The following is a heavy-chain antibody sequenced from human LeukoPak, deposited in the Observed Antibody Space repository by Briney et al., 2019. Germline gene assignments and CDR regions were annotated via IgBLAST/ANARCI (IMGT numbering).Heavy chain of an antibody. CDR2: INPNNGGT. CDR3: ARSIVGATAFDY. CDR1: GYTFTGYY. Sequence: GASVKVSCKASGYTFTGYYMHWVRQAPGQGLEWTGWINPNNGGTNYARKFQGRVTMTRDTSISTAYMELSRLTSDDTAVYYCARSIVGATAFDYWGQGTLVTVSS. V-gene: IGHV1-2*02. J-gene: IGHJ4*02. D-gene: IGHD1-26*01.